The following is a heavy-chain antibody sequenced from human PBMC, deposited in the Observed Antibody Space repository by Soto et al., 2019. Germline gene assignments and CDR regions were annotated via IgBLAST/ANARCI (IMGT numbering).Heavy chain of an antibody. CDR2: IIPMFRTT. CDR1: GGTFSDYA. V-gene: IGHV1-69*01. Sequence: QVQLVQSGAEVKKPGSSVKVSCRAAGGTFSDYALSWVRQAPGQAPEWKGGIIPMFRTTNYAQRFQGRVTITADDSATTAHMELGSLRSDDTAVYYCARGRGMGFSSSWNIYWYYNMDVWGQGTTVNVSS. D-gene: IGHD6-13*01. J-gene: IGHJ6*02. CDR3: ARGRGMGFSSSWNIYWYYNMDV.